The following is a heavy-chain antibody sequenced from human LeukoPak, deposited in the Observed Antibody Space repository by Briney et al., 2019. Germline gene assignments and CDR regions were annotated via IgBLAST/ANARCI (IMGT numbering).Heavy chain of an antibody. V-gene: IGHV4-34*01. D-gene: IGHD3-22*01. CDR2: INHSGST. CDR3: ARALSSGYYSLNY. Sequence: KPSETLSLTCAVYGGSFSGYYWSWIRQPPGKGLEWIGEINHSGSTNYNPSLKSRVTVSVDTSKNQLSLKLSSVTAADTAVYYCARALSSGYYSLNYWGQGTLVTVSS. J-gene: IGHJ4*02. CDR1: GGSFSGYY.